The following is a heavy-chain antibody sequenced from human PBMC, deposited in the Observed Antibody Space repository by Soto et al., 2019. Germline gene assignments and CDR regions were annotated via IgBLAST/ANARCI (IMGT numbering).Heavy chain of an antibody. V-gene: IGHV3-30*18. Sequence: VQLVEAGGGVVQPGRCLRLSCAASGFTFSDYAMHWVRQAPGKGLGWVAVVSHDGRNTHYADSVKGRFTISRDSSKNTVYLEMTSLRAEDTAVYYCAKGGRQWLVTSDFNYWGQGALVTVSS. CDR1: GFTFSDYA. CDR3: AKGGRQWLVTSDFNY. J-gene: IGHJ4*02. CDR2: VSHDGRNT. D-gene: IGHD6-19*01.